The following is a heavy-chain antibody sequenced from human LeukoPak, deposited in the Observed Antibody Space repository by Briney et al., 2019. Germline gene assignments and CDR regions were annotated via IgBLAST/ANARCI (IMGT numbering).Heavy chain of an antibody. Sequence: ASVKVSCKASGYTFTGYYMHWVRQAPGQGLEWMGWINPNSGGTNYAQKFQGRVTMTRDTSISTAYMELSRLRSDDTAVYYCARDHLYGSGSYVFDYWGQGTLVTVSS. V-gene: IGHV1-2*02. CDR2: INPNSGGT. CDR1: GYTFTGYY. J-gene: IGHJ4*02. D-gene: IGHD3-10*01. CDR3: ARDHLYGSGSYVFDY.